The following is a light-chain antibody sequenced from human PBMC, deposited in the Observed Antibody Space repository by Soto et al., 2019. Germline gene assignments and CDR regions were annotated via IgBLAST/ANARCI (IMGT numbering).Light chain of an antibody. Sequence: QSALTQPASVSGSPGQSITISCPGTSSDVGAHKFVSWYQQHPGKAPKLILYEVSNRPPGLSDRFSGSKSGTTAYLTISGLQADDEADYFCSSYTTNKTLRFGGGTKLTVL. J-gene: IGLJ2*01. V-gene: IGLV2-14*01. CDR3: SSYTTNKTLR. CDR2: EVS. CDR1: SSDVGAHKF.